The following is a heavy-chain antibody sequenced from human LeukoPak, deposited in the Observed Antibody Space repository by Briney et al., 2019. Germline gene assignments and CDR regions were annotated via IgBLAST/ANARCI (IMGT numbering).Heavy chain of an antibody. J-gene: IGHJ4*02. D-gene: IGHD1-26*01. CDR2: LFYSGGT. Sequence: SETLSLTCTVSGGSIRSYFWSWIRQPPGKGLEWIGNLFYSGGTNYNPSLKRRVTTSVDTSKNQFSVEVTSVTAADTAVYYCARQSGTYIDHWGQGILVTVSS. CDR1: GGSIRSYF. V-gene: IGHV4-59*08. CDR3: ARQSGTYIDH.